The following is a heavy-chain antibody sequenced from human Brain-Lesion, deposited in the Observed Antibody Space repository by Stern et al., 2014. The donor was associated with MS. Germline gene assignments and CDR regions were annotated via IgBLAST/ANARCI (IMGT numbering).Heavy chain of an antibody. CDR2: IWVDGTKK. V-gene: IGHV3-33*06. CDR1: GFTFSSYG. J-gene: IGHJ6*02. Sequence: QLVQSGGGVVQPGRSLRLSCAVSGFTFSSYGMYWVRQAPGKGLERGAGIWVDGTKKNYIESVKGRFTISRDNSKNTLSLQMTSLRAEDTAVYYCAKDKKDSSGWNLYFYGMDVWGQGTTVIVSS. D-gene: IGHD6-19*01. CDR3: AKDKKDSSGWNLYFYGMDV.